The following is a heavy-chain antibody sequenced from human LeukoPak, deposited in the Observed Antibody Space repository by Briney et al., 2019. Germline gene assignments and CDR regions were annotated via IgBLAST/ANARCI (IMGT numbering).Heavy chain of an antibody. CDR1: GGSISSSSYY. Sequence: PSETLSLTCTVSGGSISSSSYYWGWVRQAPGKGLEWVSSISSSGSYIYYADSLKGRFTISRDNAKNSLYLQMNSLRAEDTAVYYCAREDASSWDYWGQGILVTVSS. D-gene: IGHD6-13*01. V-gene: IGHV3-21*01. CDR3: AREDASSWDY. J-gene: IGHJ4*02. CDR2: ISSSGSYI.